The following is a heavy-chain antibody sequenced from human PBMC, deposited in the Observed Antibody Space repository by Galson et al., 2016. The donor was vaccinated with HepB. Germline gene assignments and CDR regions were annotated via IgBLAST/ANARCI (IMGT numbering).Heavy chain of an antibody. CDR1: GGTFSSDA. CDR2: ITPISGTV. V-gene: IGHV1-69*06. Sequence: YGGTFSSDAISWVRQAPGQGLEWMGAITPISGTVNYAQKFQGRLTITADRSTSAAYMEMSSLRSEDTAVYYCASGGAYYYDSSGYYYRYYFDYWGQGTLVTVSS. CDR3: ASGGAYYYDSSGYYYRYYFDY. J-gene: IGHJ4*01. D-gene: IGHD3-22*01.